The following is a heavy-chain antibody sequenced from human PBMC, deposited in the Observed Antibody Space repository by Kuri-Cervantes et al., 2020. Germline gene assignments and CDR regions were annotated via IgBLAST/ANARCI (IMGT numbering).Heavy chain of an antibody. V-gene: IGHV1-8*02. CDR3: ARGGSPYCSGGSCYMFDY. J-gene: IGHJ4*02. CDR2: MNPNSGNT. Sequence: ASVKVSCKASGGTFSSYAISWVRQAPGQGLEWMGWMNPNSGNTGYAQKFQGRVTMTRNTSISTAYMELSSLRSEDTAVYYCARGGSPYCSGGSCYMFDYWGQGTLVTVSS. CDR1: GGTFSSYA. D-gene: IGHD2-15*01.